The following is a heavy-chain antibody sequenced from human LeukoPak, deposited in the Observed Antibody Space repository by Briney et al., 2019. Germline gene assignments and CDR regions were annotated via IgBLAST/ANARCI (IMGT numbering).Heavy chain of an antibody. CDR1: GYTFTSYG. D-gene: IGHD3-3*01. J-gene: IGHJ4*02. V-gene: IGHV1-18*01. CDR3: ARDRYYDFWSGYYAYYFDY. Sequence: ASAKVSCKASGYTFTSYGISWVRQAPGQGLEWMGWISAYNGNTNYAQKLQGRVTMTTDTSTSTAYMQLRSLRSDDTAVYYCARDRYYDFWSGYYAYYFDYWGQGTLVTVSS. CDR2: ISAYNGNT.